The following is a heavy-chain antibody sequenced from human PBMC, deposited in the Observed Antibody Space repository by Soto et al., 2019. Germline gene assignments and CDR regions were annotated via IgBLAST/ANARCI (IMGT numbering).Heavy chain of an antibody. V-gene: IGHV4-34*01. CDR1: GGSFSGYY. J-gene: IGHJ6*02. D-gene: IGHD3-16*02. CDR3: ARAITDDYVWGSYRPLYYYYGMDV. Sequence: SETLSLSCSVYGGSFSGYYWSWIRQPPGKGLEWIGEINYSGSTNYNPSLKSRVTISVDTSKNQFSLKLSSVTAADTAVYYCARAITDDYVWGSYRPLYYYYGMDVWGQGTTVTVSS. CDR2: INYSGST.